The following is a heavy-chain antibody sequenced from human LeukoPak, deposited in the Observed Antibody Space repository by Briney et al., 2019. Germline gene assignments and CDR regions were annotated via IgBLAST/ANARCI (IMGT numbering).Heavy chain of an antibody. CDR3: ARGGVDYYGSGTYYLMYYFDY. D-gene: IGHD3-10*01. J-gene: IGHJ4*02. V-gene: IGHV3-23*01. CDR2: ISCSGCST. Sequence: GGSLRLSCAASGFTFSIYGMSWFRQAPGKGLEWFSAISCSGCSTYYADSVKGRFTISRDDPHNTLYLQMNSLRGEDTAVYFCARGGVDYYGSGTYYLMYYFDYWGQGALVTVSS. CDR1: GFTFSIYG.